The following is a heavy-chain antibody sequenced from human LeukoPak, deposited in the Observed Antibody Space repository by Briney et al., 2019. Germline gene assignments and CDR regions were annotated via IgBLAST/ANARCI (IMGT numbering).Heavy chain of an antibody. D-gene: IGHD3-22*01. CDR2: IYYSGST. Sequence: PSETLSLTCTVSGGSISGYYWSWIRRPPGKGLEWIGYIYYSGSTKYTPSLKSRVTMSVDTSRNQFSLKLSSVTAADTAVYYCARGGLENGYHSNDGFDIWGQGTMVTVSS. CDR3: ARGGLENGYHSNDGFDI. J-gene: IGHJ3*02. V-gene: IGHV4-59*01. CDR1: GGSISGYY.